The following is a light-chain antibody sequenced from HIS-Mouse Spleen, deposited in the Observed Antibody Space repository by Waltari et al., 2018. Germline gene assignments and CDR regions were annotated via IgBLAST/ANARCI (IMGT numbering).Light chain of an antibody. V-gene: IGLV2-23*03. CDR1: SSDVGSYNL. J-gene: IGLJ2*01. CDR3: CSYAGSSTFEV. CDR2: EGS. Sequence: QPALTQPASVPGSPGQSITIPRTGTSSDVGSYNLVSWYQQQPGKAPKLMIYEGSMRPSGVSNRFSGSKSGNTASLTISGLQAEDEADYYCCSYAGSSTFEVFGGGTKLTVL.